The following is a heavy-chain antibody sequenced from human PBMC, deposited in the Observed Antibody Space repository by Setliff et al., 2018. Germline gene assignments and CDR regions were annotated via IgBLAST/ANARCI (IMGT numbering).Heavy chain of an antibody. J-gene: IGHJ4*02. CDR1: GLPFSISS. V-gene: IGHV3-21*01. CDR3: VRDPPGSGFAFES. Sequence: LRLSCAASGLPFSISSMHWVRQAPGKGLEWVSSISDSSFHIYYRDSVRGRFTISRDNAKNSLYLLMKNVRVDDTAVYYCVRDPPGSGFAFESWGQGTLVTVSS. D-gene: IGHD6-19*01. CDR2: ISDSSFHI.